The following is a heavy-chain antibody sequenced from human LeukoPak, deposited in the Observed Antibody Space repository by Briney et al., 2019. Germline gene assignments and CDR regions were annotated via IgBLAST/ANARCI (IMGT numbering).Heavy chain of an antibody. D-gene: IGHD4-17*01. V-gene: IGHV4-38-2*02. J-gene: IGHJ6*03. CDR3: ATLNMTTVTTDYYYYMDV. Sequence: PSETLSLTCTVSGYSISSGYYWGWIRQPPGKGLEWIGSIYHSGSTYYNPSLKSRVTISVDTSKNQFSLKLSSVTAADTAVYYCATLNMTTVTTDYYYYMDVWGKGTTVTVSS. CDR1: GYSISSGYY. CDR2: IYHSGST.